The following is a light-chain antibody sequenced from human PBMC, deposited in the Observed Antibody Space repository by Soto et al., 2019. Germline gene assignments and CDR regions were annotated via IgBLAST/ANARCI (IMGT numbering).Light chain of an antibody. J-gene: IGLJ3*02. V-gene: IGLV1-44*01. Sequence: QSVLTQSPSASGTPGQGVNISCSGSNSNIGSHAVNWYQQLPGMAPRLLIYNTNRRHPGVPDRFSASKSGMSASLAISGLQVDDEADYFCASWDDSLDGPWLFGGGTKVTVL. CDR1: NSNIGSHA. CDR3: ASWDDSLDGPWL. CDR2: NTN.